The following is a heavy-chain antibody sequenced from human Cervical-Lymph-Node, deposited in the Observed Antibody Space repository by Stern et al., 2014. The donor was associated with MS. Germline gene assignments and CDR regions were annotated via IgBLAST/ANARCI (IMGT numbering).Heavy chain of an antibody. V-gene: IGHV3-33*01. CDR3: VRDQRITMSEYEYYYYGMDV. J-gene: IGHJ6*02. CDR1: GFTFSSYG. D-gene: IGHD3-3*01. Sequence: VQLVESGGGVVQPGRSLRLSCAASGFTFSSYGMHWVRQAPGKGLEWVAVIWYDGSNKYYADSVQRRFTISRDNSKNTLYLQMNSLRAEDTAVYYCVRDQRITMSEYEYYYYGMDVWGQGTTVTVSS. CDR2: IWYDGSNK.